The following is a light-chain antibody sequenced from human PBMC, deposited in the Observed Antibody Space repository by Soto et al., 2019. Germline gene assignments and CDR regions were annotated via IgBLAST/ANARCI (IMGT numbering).Light chain of an antibody. J-gene: IGLJ1*01. Sequence: QSALTQPRSVSGSPGQSVTISCTGTSSDVGAYNYVSWYQQHPGKAPKLMIYHVSKRPSGVPDRFSGSKSGNAASLTISGLQAEDEADYYCCTDAGTYKVFXTGTKVTVL. CDR3: CTDAGTYKV. CDR1: SSDVGAYNY. CDR2: HVS. V-gene: IGLV2-11*01.